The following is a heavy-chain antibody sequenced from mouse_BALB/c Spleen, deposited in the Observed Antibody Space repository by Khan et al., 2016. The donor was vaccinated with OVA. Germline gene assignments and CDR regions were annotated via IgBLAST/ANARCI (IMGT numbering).Heavy chain of an antibody. D-gene: IGHD3-1*01. Sequence: EVQLVESGPGLVKPSQSLSLTCSVTGYSITSGYFWNWIRQFPGNKLEWMGYIRFDGDSNYNPSLKNRISITRDTSKNQFFMKLNSVTPEDTATYSGARGGSSGPAWFTYWGQGTLVTVSA. J-gene: IGHJ3*01. CDR1: GYSITSGYF. V-gene: IGHV3-6*02. CDR2: IRFDGDS. CDR3: ARGGSSGPAWFTY.